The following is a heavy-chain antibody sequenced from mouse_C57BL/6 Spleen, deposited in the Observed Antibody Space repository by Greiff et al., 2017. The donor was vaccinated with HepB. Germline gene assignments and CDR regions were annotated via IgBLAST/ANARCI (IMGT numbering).Heavy chain of an antibody. J-gene: IGHJ2*01. CDR2: IYPRSGNT. CDR1: GYTFTSYG. CDR3: AREGPYYFYDY. V-gene: IGHV1-81*01. Sequence: VNVVESGAELARPGASVKLSCKASGYTFTSYGISWVKQRTGQGLEWIGEIYPRSGNTYYNEKFKGKATLTADKSSSTAYMELRSLTSEDSAVYFCAREGPYYFYDYWGQGTTLTVSS. D-gene: IGHD1-1*01.